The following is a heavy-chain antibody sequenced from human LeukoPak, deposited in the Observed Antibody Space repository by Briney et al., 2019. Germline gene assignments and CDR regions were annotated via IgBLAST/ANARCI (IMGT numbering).Heavy chain of an antibody. J-gene: IGHJ4*02. Sequence: GGSLRLSCAASGFTFSIYWMHWVRQAPGKGLVWVSRINSDGTSTSYADSVKGRFTISRDNAKNTLYLQMNSLRVEDTAVYYCARDQGDSSSYDFDYWGQGTLVTVSS. CDR1: GFTFSIYW. V-gene: IGHV3-74*01. D-gene: IGHD6-6*01. CDR3: ARDQGDSSSYDFDY. CDR2: INSDGTST.